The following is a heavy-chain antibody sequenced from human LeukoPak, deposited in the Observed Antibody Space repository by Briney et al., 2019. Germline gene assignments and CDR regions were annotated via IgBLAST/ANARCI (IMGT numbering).Heavy chain of an antibody. CDR1: GFTFSHFW. Sequence: GSLRLSCAASGFTFSHFWMSWARQAPGKGLEWVAYIKKTGSETYYVDSVKGRFTITRDNTRNSLFLQMYSLRAEDTAVYFCAREDGYCSGGNCYSYFDSWGQGTLVTVSS. CDR3: AREDGYCSGGNCYSYFDS. D-gene: IGHD2-15*01. J-gene: IGHJ4*02. V-gene: IGHV3-7*01. CDR2: IKKTGSET.